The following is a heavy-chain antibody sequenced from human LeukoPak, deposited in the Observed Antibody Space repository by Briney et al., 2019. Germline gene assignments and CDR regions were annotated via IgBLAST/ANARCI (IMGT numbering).Heavy chain of an antibody. V-gene: IGHV3-15*05. CDR1: GFTFSNAW. Sequence: AGSLRLSCAASGFTFSNAWMSWVRQAPGKGLEWVGRIKSKTDGGTTDYAAPVKGRFTISRDDSKNTLYLQMNSLRAEDTAVYYCARVGDYGGNSFHHWGQGTLVTVSS. CDR2: IKSKTDGGTT. CDR3: ARVGDYGGNSFHH. D-gene: IGHD4-23*01. J-gene: IGHJ1*01.